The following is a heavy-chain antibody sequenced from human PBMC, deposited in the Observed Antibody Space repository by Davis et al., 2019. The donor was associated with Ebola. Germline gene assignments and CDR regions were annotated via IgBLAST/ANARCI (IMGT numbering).Heavy chain of an antibody. CDR2: VYYSGST. Sequence: MPSETLSLTCTVSGGSISSSGYYWGWIRQPPGKGLEWIGSVYYSGSTYYNPSLKSRVTMSVDTSKNQFSLKLSSVTAADTAVYYCAIQGMGTTLDYWGQGTLVTVSS. CDR3: AIQGMGTTLDY. CDR1: GGSISSSGYY. J-gene: IGHJ4*02. V-gene: IGHV4-39*01. D-gene: IGHD1-7*01.